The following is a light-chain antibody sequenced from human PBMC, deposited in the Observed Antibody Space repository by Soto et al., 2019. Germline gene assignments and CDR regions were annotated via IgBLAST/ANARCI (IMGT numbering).Light chain of an antibody. CDR1: QSISSY. J-gene: IGKJ3*01. Sequence: DIQMTQSPSSLSASVGDRVTITCRASQSISSYLNWYQQKPGKAPKLLIYAASSLQSGVPSRFSCSGSGTDYTLTISSLQPEDFATYYGQQSYSTPFTCGPGTKVDIK. CDR2: AAS. CDR3: QQSYSTPFT. V-gene: IGKV1-39*01.